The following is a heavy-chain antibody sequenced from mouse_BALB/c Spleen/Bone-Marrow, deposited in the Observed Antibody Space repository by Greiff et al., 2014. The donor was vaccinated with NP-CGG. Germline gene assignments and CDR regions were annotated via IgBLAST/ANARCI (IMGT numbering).Heavy chain of an antibody. V-gene: IGHV1-54*03. Sequence: QVQLKQSGAELVRPGTLVKVSCKASGYAFTNYMIEWVKQRPGQGLEWIGVINPGSGGTNYNEKFKGKATLTADKSSSTAYMQLSSLTSDDSAVYFCARRDDAMDYWGQGTSVTVSS. D-gene: IGHD3-3*01. CDR2: INPGSGGT. J-gene: IGHJ4*01. CDR1: GYAFTNYM. CDR3: ARRDDAMDY.